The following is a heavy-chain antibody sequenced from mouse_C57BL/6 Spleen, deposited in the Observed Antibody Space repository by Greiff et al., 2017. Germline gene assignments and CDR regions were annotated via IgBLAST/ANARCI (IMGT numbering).Heavy chain of an antibody. CDR1: GYTFTDYY. CDR3: ARRALRYPPMDY. J-gene: IGHJ4*01. CDR2: INPYNGGT. Sequence: EVQLQQSGPVLVKPGASVKMSCKASGYTFTDYYMNWVKQSHGKSLEWIGVINPYNGGTSYNQKFKGKATLTVDKSSSTAYMELNSLASEDSAVYYCARRALRYPPMDYWGQGTSVTVSS. V-gene: IGHV1-19*01. D-gene: IGHD1-1*01.